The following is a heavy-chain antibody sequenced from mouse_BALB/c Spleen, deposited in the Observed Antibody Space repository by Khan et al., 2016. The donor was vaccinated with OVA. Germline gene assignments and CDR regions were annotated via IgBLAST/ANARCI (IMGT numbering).Heavy chain of an antibody. V-gene: IGHV2-2*02. Sequence: QVQLQQSGPGLVQPSQSLSITCTVSGFLLTSYGVHWVRQSPGKGLEWLGVIWSGGTTDYNAAFISRLSISKDNSKSQVFFKMNSLQANDTAIYYCARNGDYVHWYFDVWGAGTTVTVSS. CDR2: IWSGGTT. CDR3: ARNGDYVHWYFDV. CDR1: GFLLTSYG. J-gene: IGHJ1*01. D-gene: IGHD2-13*01.